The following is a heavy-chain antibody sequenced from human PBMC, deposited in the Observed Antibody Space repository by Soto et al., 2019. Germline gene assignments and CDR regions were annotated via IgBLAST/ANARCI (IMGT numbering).Heavy chain of an antibody. CDR3: GRGPSPRAPAGGTPYYYAMDV. CDR2: MNPINGAT. CDR1: GYDFTAYD. V-gene: IGHV1-8*02. D-gene: IGHD6-13*01. Sequence: ASVKVSCKASGYDFTAYDINWVRQASGQGLEWMGWMNPINGATGSARRFQGRVSMTRNTATGTAYLELTSLRSDDSAVYCCGRGPSPRAPAGGTPYYYAMDVWG. J-gene: IGHJ6*02.